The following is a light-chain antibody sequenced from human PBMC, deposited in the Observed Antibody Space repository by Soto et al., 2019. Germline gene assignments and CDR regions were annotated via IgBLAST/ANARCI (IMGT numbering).Light chain of an antibody. CDR1: SSDIGGYNY. CDR2: EVN. J-gene: IGLJ2*01. V-gene: IGLV2-14*01. Sequence: QSALTQPASVSGSPGQSFTITCTGTSSDIGGYNYVSWYQQHPGKAPKLMIYEVNNRPSGVSNRFSGSKSGNTASLTISGLQAEDEADYYCSSYTTSTTLIVFGGGTKLTVL. CDR3: SSYTTSTTLIV.